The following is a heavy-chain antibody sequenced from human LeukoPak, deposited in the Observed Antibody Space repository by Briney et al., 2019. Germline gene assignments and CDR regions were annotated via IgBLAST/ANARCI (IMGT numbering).Heavy chain of an antibody. Sequence: PSETLSLTCTVSGGSISSYYWSWIRQPPGKGLEWIGSIYHSGSTYYNPSLKSRVTISVETSKNQFSLKLSSVTAADTAVYYCARDLMYDSSGYDYWGQGTLVTVSS. D-gene: IGHD3-22*01. CDR3: ARDLMYDSSGYDY. J-gene: IGHJ4*02. CDR1: GGSISSYY. CDR2: IYHSGST. V-gene: IGHV4-38-2*02.